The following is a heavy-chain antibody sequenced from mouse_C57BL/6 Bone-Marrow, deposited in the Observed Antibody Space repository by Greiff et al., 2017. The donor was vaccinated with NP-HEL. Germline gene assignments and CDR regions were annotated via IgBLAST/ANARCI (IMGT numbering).Heavy chain of an antibody. Sequence: QVQLQQPGAELVRPGSSVKLSCKASGYTFTSYWMHWVKQRPIQGLEWIGNIDPSDSETHYNQKFKDKATLTVDKSSSTAYMQLSSLTSEDSAVYYYARDYYDYDTYAMDYWGQGTSVTVSS. CDR2: IDPSDSET. J-gene: IGHJ4*01. CDR3: ARDYYDYDTYAMDY. V-gene: IGHV1-52*01. CDR1: GYTFTSYW. D-gene: IGHD2-4*01.